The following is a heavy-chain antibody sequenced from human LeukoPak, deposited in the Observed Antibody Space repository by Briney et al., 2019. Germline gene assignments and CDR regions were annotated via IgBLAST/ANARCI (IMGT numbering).Heavy chain of an antibody. CDR1: GGSFSGYY. D-gene: IGHD3-22*01. V-gene: IGHV4-34*01. CDR2: INHSGST. CDR3: ASTHSSGYLAY. J-gene: IGHJ4*02. Sequence: KSSETLSLTCAVYGGSFSGYYWSWIRQPPGKGLEWIGEINHSGSTNYNPSLKSRVTISVDTSKSQFSLRVNSVTAADTAVYYCASTHSSGYLAYWGQGTLVTVSS.